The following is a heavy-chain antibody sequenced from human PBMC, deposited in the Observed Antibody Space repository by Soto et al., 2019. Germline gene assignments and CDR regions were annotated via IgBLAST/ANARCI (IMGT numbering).Heavy chain of an antibody. D-gene: IGHD3-3*01. CDR3: AIAGGFGDFFDMDA. CDR2: ISGSGGST. V-gene: IGHV3-23*01. CDR1: GLTFSSYA. J-gene: IGHJ6*02. Sequence: GGSLRLSYAASGLTFSSYAMSWVRQAPGKGLEWVSAISGSGGSTYYADSVKGRFTISRDNSKNTLYLQMNSLRAEDTAVYYCAIAGGFGDFFDMDAWGQGTTVTVS.